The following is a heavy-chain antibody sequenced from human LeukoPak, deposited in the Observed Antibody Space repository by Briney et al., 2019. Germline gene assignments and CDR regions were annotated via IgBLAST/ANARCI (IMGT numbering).Heavy chain of an antibody. D-gene: IGHD7-27*01. J-gene: IGHJ4*02. CDR2: IYYSGST. CDR3: ARRDTGDREY. Sequence: PSETLSLTCTVSGGSISSSSYYWGWIRRPPGKGLEWIGSIYYSGSTYYNPSLKSRVTISVDTSKNQFSLKLSSVTAADTAVYYCARRDTGDREYWGQGTLVTVSS. CDR1: GGSISSSSYY. V-gene: IGHV4-39*01.